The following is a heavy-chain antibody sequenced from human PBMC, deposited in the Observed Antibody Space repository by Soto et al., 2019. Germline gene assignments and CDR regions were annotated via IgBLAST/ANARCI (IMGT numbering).Heavy chain of an antibody. CDR1: GGTFSSYA. CDR2: IIPIFGTA. V-gene: IGHV1-69*13. D-gene: IGHD5-12*01. CDR3: ARGGWLQFYYYYGMDV. Sequence: SVKVSCKASGGTFSSYAISWVRQAPGQGLEWMGGIIPIFGTANYAQKFQGRVTITANESTSTAYMELSSLRSEDTAVYYCARGGWLQFYYYYGMDVWGQGTTVTVSS. J-gene: IGHJ6*02.